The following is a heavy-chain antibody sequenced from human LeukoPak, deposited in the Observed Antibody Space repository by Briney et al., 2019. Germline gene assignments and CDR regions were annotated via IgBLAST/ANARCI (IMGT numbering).Heavy chain of an antibody. CDR1: GGSFSGYY. D-gene: IGHD6-19*01. V-gene: IGHV4-34*01. CDR2: INHSGST. CDR3: ARGVALAVTAPGY. Sequence: SETLSLTCAVYGGSFSGYYWSWIRQPPGKGLEWIGEINHSGSTNYNPSLKSRVTISVDTSKNQFSLKLSSVTAADTVVYYCARGVALAVTAPGYWGQGTLVTVSS. J-gene: IGHJ4*02.